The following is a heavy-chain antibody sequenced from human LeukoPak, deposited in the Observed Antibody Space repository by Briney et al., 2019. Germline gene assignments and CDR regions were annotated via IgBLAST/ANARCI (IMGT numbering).Heavy chain of an antibody. Sequence: SETLSLTCTVSGGSISSSSYYWGWIRQPPGKGLEWIGSIYYSGSTYYNPSLKSRVTISVDTSKNQFSLKLSSVTAADTAVYHCARLVLTNYYYYMDVWGKGTTVTVSS. CDR2: IYYSGST. CDR1: GGSISSSSYY. V-gene: IGHV4-39*07. CDR3: ARLVLTNYYYYMDV. J-gene: IGHJ6*03. D-gene: IGHD3-16*01.